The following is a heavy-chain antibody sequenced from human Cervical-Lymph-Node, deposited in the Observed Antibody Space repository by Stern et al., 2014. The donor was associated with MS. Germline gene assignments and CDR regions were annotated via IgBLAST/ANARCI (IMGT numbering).Heavy chain of an antibody. J-gene: IGHJ3*02. CDR1: GYTFTSNY. CDR3: ARDSGYFDSSDSYDAFDI. CDR2: INPSSGNT. Sequence: QVQLVQSGAEVKKPGASVKVSCKASGYTFTSNYVHWVRQAPGQGLEWMGIINPSSGNTNYAQNFQGRVTMTRDTSTSTVYMELSSLRSEDTAVYYCARDSGYFDSSDSYDAFDIWGQGTMVTVSS. D-gene: IGHD3-22*01. V-gene: IGHV1-46*01.